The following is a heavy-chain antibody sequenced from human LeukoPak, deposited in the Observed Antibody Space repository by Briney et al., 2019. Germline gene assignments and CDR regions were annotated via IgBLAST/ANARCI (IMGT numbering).Heavy chain of an antibody. CDR1: GFTFSSYA. Sequence: GGSLRLSCAASGFTFSSYAMPWVRQAPGKGLEWVAVISYDGSNKYYADSVKGRFTISRDNSKNTLYLQMNSLRAEDTAVYYCARDYYYDSSGGRSYWGQGTLVTVSS. V-gene: IGHV3-30-3*01. J-gene: IGHJ4*02. D-gene: IGHD3-22*01. CDR3: ARDYYYDSSGGRSY. CDR2: ISYDGSNK.